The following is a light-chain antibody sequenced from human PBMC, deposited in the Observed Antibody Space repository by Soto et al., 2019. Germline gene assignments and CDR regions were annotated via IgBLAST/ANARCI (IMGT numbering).Light chain of an antibody. CDR2: GHS. Sequence: QSVLTQPPSVSGAPGQRVTISCTGSGSNIGAGYDVHWYRQLPGSAPKLLIYGHSDRPSGVPDRFSGSTSGTSASLAITGLLAEDEAEYYCQSYDFDLNGSTVFGGGTKLTVL. J-gene: IGLJ2*01. CDR1: GSNIGAGYD. V-gene: IGLV1-40*01. CDR3: QSYDFDLNGSTV.